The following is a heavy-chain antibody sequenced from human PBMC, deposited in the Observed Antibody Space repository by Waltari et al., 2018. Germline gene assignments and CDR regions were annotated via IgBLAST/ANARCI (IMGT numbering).Heavy chain of an antibody. J-gene: IGHJ4*02. Sequence: EVHLVESGGGFVQPGGSLRLSCAASAFTFNIYTMSWVRQAPGKGLEGIAYSSSSSSAIYHADSVEGRFTISRDNAKNSLYLQMSSLRAEDTAVYYCARHLRPYCVGDCYSGLAYWGQGTLVTVSS. CDR2: SSSSSSAI. V-gene: IGHV3-48*04. CDR3: ARHLRPYCVGDCYSGLAY. CDR1: AFTFNIYT. D-gene: IGHD2-21*01.